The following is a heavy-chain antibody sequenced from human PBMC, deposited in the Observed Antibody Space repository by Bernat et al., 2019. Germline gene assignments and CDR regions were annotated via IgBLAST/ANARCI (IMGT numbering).Heavy chain of an antibody. CDR2: ISSSSSYI. D-gene: IGHD3-9*01. CDR1: GFTFSSYS. CDR3: ARDGETVDKLTGYYHAGWFDP. J-gene: IGHJ5*02. V-gene: IGHV3-21*01. Sequence: EVQLVESGGGLVKPGGSLRLSCAASGFTFSSYSMNWVRQAPGKGLEWVSSISSSSSYIYYADSVKGRFTISRDNAKNSLYLQMNSLRAEDTAVYYCARDGETVDKLTGYYHAGWFDPWGQGTLVTVSS.